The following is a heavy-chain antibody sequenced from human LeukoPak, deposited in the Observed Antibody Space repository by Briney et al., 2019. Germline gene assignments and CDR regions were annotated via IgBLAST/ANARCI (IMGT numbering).Heavy chain of an antibody. D-gene: IGHD3-3*01. CDR2: IYSGGST. CDR3: ARDQSGFLEWPF. J-gene: IGHJ4*02. V-gene: IGHV3-66*02. CDR1: GFTVSSNY. Sequence: GGSLRFSCAASGFTVSSNYMNWVRQAPGKGLEWVSVIYSGGSTYYADSVKGRFTISRDNSKNTLYLQMNSLRAEDTAVYYCARDQSGFLEWPFWGQGTLVTVSS.